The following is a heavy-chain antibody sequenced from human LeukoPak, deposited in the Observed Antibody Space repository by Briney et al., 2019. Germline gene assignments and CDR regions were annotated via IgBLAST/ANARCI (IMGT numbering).Heavy chain of an antibody. CDR1: GGSISSSSYS. CDR3: ARQLGYCSSTSCYADKVDY. Sequence: SETPSLTCTVSGGSISSSSYSWGWIRQPPGKGLEWIGSIYYSGSTYYNPSLKSRVTISVDTSKNQFSLKLSSVTAADTAVYYCARQLGYCSSTSCYADKVDYWGQGTLVTVSS. D-gene: IGHD2-2*01. CDR2: IYYSGST. V-gene: IGHV4-39*01. J-gene: IGHJ4*02.